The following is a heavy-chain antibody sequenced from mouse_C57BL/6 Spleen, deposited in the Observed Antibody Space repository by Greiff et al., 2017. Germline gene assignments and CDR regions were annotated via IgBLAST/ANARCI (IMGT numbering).Heavy chain of an antibody. CDR1: GYTFTDYY. CDR2: INPNNGGT. J-gene: IGHJ2*01. V-gene: IGHV1-26*01. CDR3: ARRSYFDC. Sequence: EVQLQQSGPELVKPGASVKISCKASGYTFTDYYMNWVKQSHGKSLEWIGDINPNNGGTSYNQKFKGKATLTVDKSSSTAYMELRSLTSEDSAVYYCARRSYFDCWGEGTTLTVSS.